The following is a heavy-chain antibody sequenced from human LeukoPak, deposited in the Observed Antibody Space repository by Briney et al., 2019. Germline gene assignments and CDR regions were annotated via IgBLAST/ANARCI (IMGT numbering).Heavy chain of an antibody. D-gene: IGHD3-10*01. CDR2: ISGSGGST. Sequence: GGTLRLSCAASGFTFSSYAMSWVRQAPGKGLEWVSAISGSGGSTYYADSVKGRFTISRDNSKNTLYLQMNSLRAEDTALYYCAKEYGSGSYNYWGQGTLVTVSS. J-gene: IGHJ4*02. CDR1: GFTFSSYA. V-gene: IGHV3-23*01. CDR3: AKEYGSGSYNY.